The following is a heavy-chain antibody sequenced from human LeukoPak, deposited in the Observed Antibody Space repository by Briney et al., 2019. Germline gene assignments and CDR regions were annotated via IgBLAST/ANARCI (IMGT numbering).Heavy chain of an antibody. Sequence: ASVKVSCKASGYTFTGYYMHWVRQAPGQGLEWMGWINPNSGGTNYAQKFQGRVTMTRDTSISTAYMELSRLRSDDTAVYYCARMHLGDYYYNGMDVWGQGTTVTVSS. V-gene: IGHV1-2*02. D-gene: IGHD3-16*01. CDR2: INPNSGGT. CDR3: ARMHLGDYYYNGMDV. J-gene: IGHJ6*02. CDR1: GYTFTGYY.